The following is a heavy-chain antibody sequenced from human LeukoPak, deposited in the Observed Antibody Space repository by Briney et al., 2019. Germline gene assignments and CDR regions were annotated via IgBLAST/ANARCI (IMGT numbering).Heavy chain of an antibody. CDR2: ISPRSETM. CDR1: GFAFRDRG. V-gene: IGHV3-48*01. Sequence: GGSLRLSCAASGFAFRDRGMIWVRQAPGKGLEWLSYISPRSETMHYADSVKDRFSISRDDARNSLYLQLSSLRAEDTAVYYCARERDGRFFDYWGQGTLVSVSS. D-gene: IGHD5-24*01. CDR3: ARERDGRFFDY. J-gene: IGHJ4*02.